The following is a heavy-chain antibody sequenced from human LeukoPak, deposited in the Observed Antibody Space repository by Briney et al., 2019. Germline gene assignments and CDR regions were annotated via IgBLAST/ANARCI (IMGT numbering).Heavy chain of an antibody. Sequence: KPGGSLRLSCAASGFTFNDYTINWVRQAPGKGLEWISSINSRDNFLYYADSVRGRFTFSRDCANNSLCLQMNSLRAEDTAIYFCVRERRIHDLLTGRYWYFDLWGRGTLVTVSS. CDR1: GFTFNDYT. J-gene: IGHJ2*01. CDR3: VRERRIHDLLTGRYWYFDL. D-gene: IGHD3-9*01. V-gene: IGHV3-21*06. CDR2: INSRDNFL.